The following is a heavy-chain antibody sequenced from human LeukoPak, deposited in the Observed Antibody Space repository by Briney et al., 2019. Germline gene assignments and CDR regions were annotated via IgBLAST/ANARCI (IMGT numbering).Heavy chain of an antibody. CDR3: ARTGDYYYGMDV. CDR1: GYTFTSYD. CDR2: MNPNSGNT. D-gene: IGHD1-14*01. V-gene: IGHV1-8*01. Sequence: ASVKVSCKASGYTFTSYDINWVRQATGQGLEWMGWMNPNSGNTGYAQKFQGRVTMTKNTSISTAYMELSSLRSEDTAVYSCARTGDYYYGMDVWGQGTTVTVSS. J-gene: IGHJ6*02.